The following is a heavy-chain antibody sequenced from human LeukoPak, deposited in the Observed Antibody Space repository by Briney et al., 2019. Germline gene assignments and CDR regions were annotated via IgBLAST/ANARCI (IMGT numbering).Heavy chain of an antibody. D-gene: IGHD3-3*02. CDR1: GYTFTNHG. CDR2: INTYNGNA. Sequence: ASVKVSCKASGYTFTNHGISWARQAPGQGLEWMGWINTYNGNANYAQKFQGRVTMTTDTSTSTAYMELRSLRSDDTAVYYCARNSPRDVAGRQFLPGVLALLSQCDNCFDPWGQGTLVSVSS. J-gene: IGHJ5*02. CDR3: ARNSPRDVAGRQFLPGVLALLSQCDNCFDP. V-gene: IGHV1-18*04.